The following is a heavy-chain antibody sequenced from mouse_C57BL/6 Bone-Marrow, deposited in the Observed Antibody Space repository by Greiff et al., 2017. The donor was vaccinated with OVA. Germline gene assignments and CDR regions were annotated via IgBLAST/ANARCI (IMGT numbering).Heavy chain of an antibody. CDR1: GFTFSDYG. J-gene: IGHJ3*01. D-gene: IGHD3-2*02. CDR3: ARRADSSGFAY. CDR2: ISSGSSTI. V-gene: IGHV5-17*01. Sequence: EVNVVESGGGLVKPGGSLKLSCAASGFTFSDYGMHWVRQAPEKGLEWVAYISSGSSTIYYADTVKGRFTISRDNAKNTLFLQMTRLRSEDTAMYYCARRADSSGFAYWGQGTLVTVSA.